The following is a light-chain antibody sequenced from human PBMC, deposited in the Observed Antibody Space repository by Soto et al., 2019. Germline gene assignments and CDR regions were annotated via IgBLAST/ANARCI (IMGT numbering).Light chain of an antibody. Sequence: QSALTQPASVSGSPGQSITISCGGTGXDIGGYNFVSWYQHHPGKAPKLIIYYVTHRPSGVSERFSGSKSGITASLTISGLQPEDESHYYYPTFTSSSTYVCGAGTKVTVL. CDR2: YVT. J-gene: IGLJ1*01. V-gene: IGLV2-14*01. CDR1: GXDIGGYNF. CDR3: PTFTSSSTYV.